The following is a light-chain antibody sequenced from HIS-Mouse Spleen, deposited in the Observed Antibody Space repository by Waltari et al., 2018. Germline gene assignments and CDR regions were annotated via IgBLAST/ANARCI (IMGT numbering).Light chain of an antibody. V-gene: IGLV2-11*01. Sequence: QSALTQPRSVSGSPGQSVTISCTVTSSDVGGYNHVSWYQPHPGKPPKLMIYDVSKRPSGVPDRFSGSKSGNTASLTISGLQAEDEADYYCCSYAGSYTLVFGGGTKLTVL. J-gene: IGLJ3*02. CDR1: SSDVGGYNH. CDR2: DVS. CDR3: CSYAGSYTLV.